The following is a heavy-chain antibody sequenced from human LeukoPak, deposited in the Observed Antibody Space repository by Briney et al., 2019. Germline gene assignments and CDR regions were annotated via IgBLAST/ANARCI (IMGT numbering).Heavy chain of an antibody. V-gene: IGHV3-21*01. CDR1: GFTFSSDS. CDR3: ARDSGDGYNSVDY. CDR2: ISSSSSYI. Sequence: PGGSLRLSCAASGFTFSSDSMNWVRQAPGKGLEWVSSISSSSSYIYYADSVKGRFTIPRDNAKNSLYLQMNSLRAEDTAVYYCARDSGDGYNSVDYWGQGTLVTVSS. D-gene: IGHD5-24*01. J-gene: IGHJ4*02.